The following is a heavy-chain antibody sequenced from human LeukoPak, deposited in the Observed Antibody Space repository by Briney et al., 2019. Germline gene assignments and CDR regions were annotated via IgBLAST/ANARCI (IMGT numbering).Heavy chain of an antibody. CDR3: ARVRGGYYFDY. J-gene: IGHJ4*02. D-gene: IGHD3-16*01. CDR1: GFTFSSYW. CDR2: IKQHGNEK. Sequence: PGGSLRLSCAASGFTFSSYWMTWVRQAPGKGLEWVANIKQHGNEKYYVDTVKGRFTISRDNAKNSLHLQTNSLRAEDTAVYYCARVRGGYYFDYWGQGTLVTVSS. V-gene: IGHV3-7*05.